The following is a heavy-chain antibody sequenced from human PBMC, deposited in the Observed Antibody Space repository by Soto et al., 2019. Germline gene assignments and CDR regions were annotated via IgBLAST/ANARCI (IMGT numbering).Heavy chain of an antibody. J-gene: IGHJ6*03. CDR1: GYTFTSYG. D-gene: IGHD1-20*01. V-gene: IGHV1-18*01. Sequence: GASVNVSCKASGYTFTSYGISWVRYAPGQGLEWMGWISAYNGNTNYAQKLQGRVTMTTDTSTRTAYMELRSLRSDDTAVYYCARAPYNWNYLFSMDVWGKGTTVTVSS. CDR2: ISAYNGNT. CDR3: ARAPYNWNYLFSMDV.